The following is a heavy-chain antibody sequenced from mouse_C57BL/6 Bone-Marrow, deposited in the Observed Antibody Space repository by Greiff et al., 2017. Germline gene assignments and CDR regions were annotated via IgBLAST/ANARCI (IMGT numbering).Heavy chain of an antibody. CDR2: IRSKSSNYAT. D-gene: IGHD1-2*01. CDR3: VRGGLRQFDY. V-gene: IGHV10-3*01. Sequence: EVKLLESGGGLVQPKGSLKLSCAAPGFTFNTYAMDWVRQAPGKGLEWVARIRSKSSNYATYYAGSVKDRFTISRDASQSMLYLQINNLKTKDTAIYYCVRGGLRQFDYWGQGTLVTVSA. J-gene: IGHJ3*01. CDR1: GFTFNTYA.